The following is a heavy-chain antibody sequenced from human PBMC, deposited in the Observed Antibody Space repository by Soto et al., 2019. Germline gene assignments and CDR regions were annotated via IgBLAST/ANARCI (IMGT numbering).Heavy chain of an antibody. CDR3: ARDAGRG. V-gene: IGHV3-33*01. Sequence: PGGSLRLSCAASGFTFSSYAMHWVRQAPGKGLEWVAVIWDDGGDSYYADSVEGRFTISRDNSKNTLYLQMNSLGAEDTAIYYCARDAGRGWGQGTLVTVSS. CDR2: IWDDGGDS. CDR1: GFTFSSYA. J-gene: IGHJ4*02.